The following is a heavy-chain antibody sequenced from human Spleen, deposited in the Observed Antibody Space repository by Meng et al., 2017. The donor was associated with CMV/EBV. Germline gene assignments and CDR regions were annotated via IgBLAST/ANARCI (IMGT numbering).Heavy chain of an antibody. D-gene: IGHD1-1*01. CDR2: INPTPDIT. CDR1: GYTFTGNY. CDR3: ARGQDWNDRSQWFDP. V-gene: IGHV1-46*01. J-gene: IGHJ5*02. Sequence: SGYTFTGNYIHWVRQAPGQGLEWMGQINPTPDITAYAQKFQGRVTLTADTSTSTVYMELSSLRSEDTAVYYCARGQDWNDRSQWFDPWGQGTLVTVSS.